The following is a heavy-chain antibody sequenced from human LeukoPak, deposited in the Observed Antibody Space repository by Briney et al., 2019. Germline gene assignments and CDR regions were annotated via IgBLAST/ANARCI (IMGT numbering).Heavy chain of an antibody. CDR2: ISWNSGTI. Sequence: QTGGSLRLSCAASGFTFDDYVMNWVRQAPGKGPEWVSGISWNSGTIGYADSVKGRFTISRDNAKNSLYLQMNSLRAEDTALYYCVKGAAYHLGDAFDIWGQGTMVTVSS. D-gene: IGHD2-15*01. CDR3: VKGAAYHLGDAFDI. CDR1: GFTFDDYV. J-gene: IGHJ3*02. V-gene: IGHV3-9*01.